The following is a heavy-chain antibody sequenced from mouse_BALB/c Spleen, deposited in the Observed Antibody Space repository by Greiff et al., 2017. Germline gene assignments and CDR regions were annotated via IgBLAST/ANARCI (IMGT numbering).Heavy chain of an antibody. CDR1: GYSITSGYY. V-gene: IGHV3-6*02. J-gene: IGHJ4*01. D-gene: IGHD1-1*01. Sequence: EVKLMESGPGLVKPSQSLSLTCSVTGYSITSGYYWNWIRQFPGNKLEWMGYISYDGSNKYNPSLKNRISITRDTSKNQFFLKLNSVTTEDTATYYCARGLYYGSSYDAMDYWGQGTSVTVSS. CDR2: ISYDGSN. CDR3: ARGLYYGSSYDAMDY.